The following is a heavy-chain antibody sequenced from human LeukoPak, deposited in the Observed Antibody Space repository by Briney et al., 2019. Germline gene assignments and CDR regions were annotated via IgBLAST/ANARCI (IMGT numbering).Heavy chain of an antibody. V-gene: IGHV3-48*02. J-gene: IGHJ4*02. D-gene: IGHD6-19*01. CDR1: GFTFDDYA. Sequence: GGSLRLSCAASGFTFDDYAMHWVRQAPGKGLEWVSEISDDGNVIHYADSVKGRFTISRDNVKKSLFLQMNSLNDADTATYYCARDGSGTEADFYYFDFWGQGTLVTVSS. CDR3: ARDGSGTEADFYYFDF. CDR2: ISDDGNVI.